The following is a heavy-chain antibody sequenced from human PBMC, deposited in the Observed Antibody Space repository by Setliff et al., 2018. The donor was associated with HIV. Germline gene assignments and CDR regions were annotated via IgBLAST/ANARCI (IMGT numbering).Heavy chain of an antibody. CDR3: ARQGGSGWSFDY. V-gene: IGHV4-59*04. D-gene: IGHD6-19*01. CDR1: GGSISGHY. J-gene: IGHJ4*02. CDR2: ISYTGST. Sequence: SETLSLTCTVSGGSISGHYWSWIRQPPGRGLEWIGTISYTGSTYYDPSLKSRVTISLDTSKNQFFLKLSSVTAADTAVYYCARQGGSGWSFDYWGQGTLVTVSS.